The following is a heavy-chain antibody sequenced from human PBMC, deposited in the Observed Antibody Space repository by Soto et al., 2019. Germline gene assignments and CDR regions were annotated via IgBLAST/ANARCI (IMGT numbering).Heavy chain of an antibody. Sequence: QVQLQESGPGLVKPSETLSLTCTVSGGSISSYYWSWIRQPPGKGLEWIGYIYYTGSTNYNPSRKSRVTISVDTYKNQCSLKLSSVTAADTAVYYCARGSRYSYGYDVHYYYYMDVWGKGTTVTVSS. D-gene: IGHD5-18*01. V-gene: IGHV4-59*01. CDR2: IYYTGST. J-gene: IGHJ6*03. CDR3: ARGSRYSYGYDVHYYYYMDV. CDR1: GGSISSYY.